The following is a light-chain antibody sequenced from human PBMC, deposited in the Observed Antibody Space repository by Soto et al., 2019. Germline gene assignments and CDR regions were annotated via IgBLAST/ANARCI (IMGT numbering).Light chain of an antibody. CDR2: VAS. CDR1: QTISSW. V-gene: IGKV1-5*01. J-gene: IGKJ5*01. CDR3: QQYKNWPL. Sequence: DIQITQSHSTLCGSVGDIVTITCRASQTISSWLAWYQQKPGKAPKLLIYVASSLQSEVPSRFSGSGSGTDFTLTISSLQSEDFAVYYCQQYKNWPLFGQGTRLEIK.